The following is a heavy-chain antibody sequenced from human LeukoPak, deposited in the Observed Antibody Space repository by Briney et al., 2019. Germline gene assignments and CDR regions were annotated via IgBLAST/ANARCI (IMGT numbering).Heavy chain of an antibody. D-gene: IGHD2-15*01. CDR2: ISSSSITI. J-gene: IGHJ4*02. Sequence: GGSLRLSCAASGFTFSSYSLNWARQAPGKGLEWVSFISSSSITIYYADSVKGRFTISRDNAEKSLYLQMNSLRAEDTAVYYCARDRGGSYSAIDYWGQGTLVTVSS. V-gene: IGHV3-48*04. CDR3: ARDRGGSYSAIDY. CDR1: GFTFSSYS.